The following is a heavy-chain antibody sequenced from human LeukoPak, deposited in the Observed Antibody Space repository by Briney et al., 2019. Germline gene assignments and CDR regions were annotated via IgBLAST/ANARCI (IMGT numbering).Heavy chain of an antibody. J-gene: IGHJ4*02. CDR1: GGSISSGGYY. CDR3: ARGRNDILDY. V-gene: IGHV4-31*03. Sequence: SETLSLTCTVSGGSISSGGYYWSWIRQHPGKGLEWIGYIYYSGSTYYNPSLKSRVTISVDTSKNQFSLKLSSVTAADTAVYYCARGRNDILDYWGQGTLVPVSS. D-gene: IGHD3-9*01. CDR2: IYYSGST.